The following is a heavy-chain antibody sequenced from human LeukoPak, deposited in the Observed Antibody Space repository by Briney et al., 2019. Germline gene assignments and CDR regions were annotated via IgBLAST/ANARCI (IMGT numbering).Heavy chain of an antibody. CDR3: ARGWGSNDYGDYYAFDI. Sequence: KASETLSLTCTVSGGSISSYYWSWIRQPAGKGLEWIGRIYTSGSTNYNPSLKSRVTMSVDTSKNQFSLKLSSVTAADTAVYYCARGWGSNDYGDYYAFDIWGQGTMVTVSS. J-gene: IGHJ3*02. V-gene: IGHV4-4*07. D-gene: IGHD4-17*01. CDR1: GGSISSYY. CDR2: IYTSGST.